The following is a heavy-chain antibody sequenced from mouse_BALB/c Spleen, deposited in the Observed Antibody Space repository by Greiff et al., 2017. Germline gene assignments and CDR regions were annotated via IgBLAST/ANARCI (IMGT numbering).Heavy chain of an antibody. CDR3: NAGAWLAY. Sequence: VQLQQSGAELVRSGASVKLSCTASGFNIKDYYMHWVKQRPEQGLEWIGWIDPENGDTEYAPKFQGKATMTADTSSNTAYLQLSSLTSEDTAVYYCNAGAWLAYWGQGTLVTVSA. V-gene: IGHV14-4*02. J-gene: IGHJ3*01. CDR2: IDPENGDT. CDR1: GFNIKDYY.